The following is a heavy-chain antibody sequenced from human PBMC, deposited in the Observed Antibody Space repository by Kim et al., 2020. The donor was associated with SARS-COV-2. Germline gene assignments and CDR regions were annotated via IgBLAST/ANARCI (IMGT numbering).Heavy chain of an antibody. CDR3: ARGHRASSGSYCNLLFPPADGMDV. D-gene: IGHD3-10*01. V-gene: IGHV5-10-1*01. CDR1: GYSFTSYW. J-gene: IGHJ6*02. Sequence: GESLKISCKGSGYSFTSYWISWVRQMPGKGLEWMGRIDPSDSYTNYSPSFQGHVTISADKSISTAYLQWSSLKASDTAMYYCARGHRASSGSYCNLLFPPADGMDVWGQGTTVTVSS. CDR2: IDPSDSYT.